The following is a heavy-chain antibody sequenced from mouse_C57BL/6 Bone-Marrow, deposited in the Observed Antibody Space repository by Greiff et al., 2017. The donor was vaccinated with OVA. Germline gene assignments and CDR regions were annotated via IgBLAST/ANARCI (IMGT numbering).Heavy chain of an antibody. CDR2: IDPEDGET. CDR3: ARGRLLRYFDY. J-gene: IGHJ2*01. V-gene: IGHV14-2*01. Sequence: EVQLVESGAELVKPGASVKLSCTASGFNIKDYYMHWVKQRTEQGLEWIGRIDPEDGETKYAPKFQGKATITADTSSNTAYLQLSSLTSEVTAVCYCARGRLLRYFDYWGQGTTLTVSS. D-gene: IGHD1-1*01. CDR1: GFNIKDYY.